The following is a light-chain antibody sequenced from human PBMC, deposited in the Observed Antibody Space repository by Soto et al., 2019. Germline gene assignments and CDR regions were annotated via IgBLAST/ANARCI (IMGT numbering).Light chain of an antibody. CDR3: QQYNSYWT. Sequence: DIQLTQSPSSLSASVGDRVTITCRASHSISSWLAWYQQKPGKAPNLLIYAASTLESGVPSRFSGSGSGTEFTLTISSLQPDDFATYYCQQYNSYWTFGQGTKV. CDR1: HSISSW. V-gene: IGKV1-5*01. CDR2: AAS. J-gene: IGKJ1*01.